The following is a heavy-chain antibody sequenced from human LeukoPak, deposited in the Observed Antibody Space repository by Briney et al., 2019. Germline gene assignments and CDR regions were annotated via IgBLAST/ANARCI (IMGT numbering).Heavy chain of an antibody. CDR2: ISGSGGST. V-gene: IGHV3-23*01. CDR3: AKVYDFWSGYPLDY. D-gene: IGHD3-3*01. Sequence: GGSLRLSCAASGFTFSSYAMNWVRQVPGKGLEWVSVISGSGGSTNYAHSVMGRFTISRDNYKNTLYLQMNGLRAEDTAVYYCAKVYDFWSGYPLDYWGQGTLVTVSS. CDR1: GFTFSSYA. J-gene: IGHJ4*02.